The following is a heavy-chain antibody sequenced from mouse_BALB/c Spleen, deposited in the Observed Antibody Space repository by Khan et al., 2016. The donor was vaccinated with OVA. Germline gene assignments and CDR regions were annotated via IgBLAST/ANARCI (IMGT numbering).Heavy chain of an antibody. Sequence: QIQLVQSGAELARPGASVKMSCKASGYTFTSYTIHWIKERPGQGLEWIGYINPSNGYTNYNQKFKEKATLTTDKSSTTAYLQLSSLTSDDSAVDNCVRDGAYHRNDGWFAYWGQGTLVTVSA. V-gene: IGHV1-4*01. CDR2: INPSNGYT. CDR1: GYTFTSYT. CDR3: VRDGAYHRNDGWFAY. J-gene: IGHJ3*01. D-gene: IGHD2-14*01.